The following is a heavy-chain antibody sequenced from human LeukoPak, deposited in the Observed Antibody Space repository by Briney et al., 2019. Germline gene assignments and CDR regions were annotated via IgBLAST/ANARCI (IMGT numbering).Heavy chain of an antibody. Sequence: GGSLRLSCPASGFTFSDYDMHWVRQAPGKGLEWVALISYDGSYKYYADSVRGRFTISRDDSKSTLYLQMNSLRAEDTAMYYCARAQHRGWGFDYWGQGTLVTVSS. V-gene: IGHV3-30*19. CDR1: GFTFSDYD. D-gene: IGHD1-26*01. CDR2: ISYDGSYK. J-gene: IGHJ4*02. CDR3: ARAQHRGWGFDY.